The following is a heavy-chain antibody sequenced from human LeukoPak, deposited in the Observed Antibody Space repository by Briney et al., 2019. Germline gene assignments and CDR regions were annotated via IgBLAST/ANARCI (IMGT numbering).Heavy chain of an antibody. CDR3: ARALSGYVTADAFDL. Sequence: GGSLRLSCAASAFSLNAYNMNWVRQAPGKGLEWVSSISSTSSYIYNAVSVKGRFTISRDNAKNSLYLQMNSLRTEDTAVYYCARALSGYVTADAFDLWGQGTMVTVSS. CDR2: ISSTSSYI. D-gene: IGHD5-12*01. J-gene: IGHJ3*01. CDR1: AFSLNAYN. V-gene: IGHV3-21*01.